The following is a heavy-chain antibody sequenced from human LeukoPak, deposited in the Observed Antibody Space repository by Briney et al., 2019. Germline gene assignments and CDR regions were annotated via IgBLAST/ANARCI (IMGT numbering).Heavy chain of an antibody. J-gene: IGHJ4*02. Sequence: ASVKVSCKASGYTFTSYYMHWVRQAPGQGLEWMGIINPSGGSTSYAQKFQGRVTMTRDTSTSTVYMELSSLRSEDTAVYYCAGDPLHSSGWYTRYYFDYWGQGTLVTVSS. V-gene: IGHV1-46*03. CDR2: INPSGGST. CDR3: AGDPLHSSGWYTRYYFDY. D-gene: IGHD6-19*01. CDR1: GYTFTSYY.